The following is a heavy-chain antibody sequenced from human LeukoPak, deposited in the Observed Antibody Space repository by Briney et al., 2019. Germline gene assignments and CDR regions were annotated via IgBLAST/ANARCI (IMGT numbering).Heavy chain of an antibody. CDR1: GYSISSGYY. Sequence: SETLSLTCTVSGYSISSGYYWGWIRQPPGKGLEWIGSIYHSGSTYYNPSLKSRVTISVDTSKNQFSLKLSSVTAADTAVYYCARVLGGSGSYYNDQNDYWGQGTLVTVSS. D-gene: IGHD3-10*01. J-gene: IGHJ4*02. CDR2: IYHSGST. V-gene: IGHV4-38-2*02. CDR3: ARVLGGSGSYYNDQNDY.